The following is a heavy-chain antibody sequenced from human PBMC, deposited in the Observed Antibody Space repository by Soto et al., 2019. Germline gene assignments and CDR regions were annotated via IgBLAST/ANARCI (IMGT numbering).Heavy chain of an antibody. CDR2: ISSNGGIT. CDR1: GFTFNLYA. Sequence: VQLVESGGSLVQPGGSLRLSCVASGFTFNLYAIHWVRQAPGKGLEYVSAISSNGGITYYANSVKDRFTISRDNSKNTLYLQMGSLRAEDMAVYYCARGKPNCSGGTCYPGTAFDFWGQGTMVTVSS. D-gene: IGHD2-15*01. J-gene: IGHJ3*01. CDR3: ARGKPNCSGGTCYPGTAFDF. V-gene: IGHV3-64*01.